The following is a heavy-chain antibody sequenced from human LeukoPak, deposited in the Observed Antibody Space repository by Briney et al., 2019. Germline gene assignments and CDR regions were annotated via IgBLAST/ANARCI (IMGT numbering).Heavy chain of an antibody. J-gene: IGHJ4*02. Sequence: ASVKVSCKASGYTFTGYYMHWVRQAPGQGLEWMGRINPNIGGTNYAQRFQGRVTMTRDTSISTAYVELSRLRSDDTAVYYCARAGSGRNFDYWGQGTLVTVSS. V-gene: IGHV1-2*06. CDR3: ARAGSGRNFDY. CDR1: GYTFTGYY. D-gene: IGHD1-26*01. CDR2: INPNIGGT.